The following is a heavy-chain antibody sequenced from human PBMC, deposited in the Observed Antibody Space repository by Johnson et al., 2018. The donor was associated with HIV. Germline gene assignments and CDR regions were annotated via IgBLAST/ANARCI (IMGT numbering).Heavy chain of an antibody. V-gene: IGHV3-30*02. CDR1: GFTFSSYG. CDR3: AREHRYYYDSSGYYRGDAFDI. J-gene: IGHJ3*02. D-gene: IGHD3-22*01. CDR2: IRYDGSNK. Sequence: QVQLVESGGGLVQPGGSLRLSCAASGFTFSSYGMHWVRQAPGKGLEWVAFIRYDGSNKYYADSVKGRFTISSDNSKNTLYLQMNSLRAEDTAVYYCAREHRYYYDSSGYYRGDAFDIWGQGTMVTVSS.